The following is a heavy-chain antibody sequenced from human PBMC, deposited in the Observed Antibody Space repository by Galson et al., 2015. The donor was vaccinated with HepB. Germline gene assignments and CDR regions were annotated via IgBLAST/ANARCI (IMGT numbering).Heavy chain of an antibody. Sequence: SETLSLTCTVSGGSISGYYWIWIRQPPGKGLEWIGYIYYSGSTYYNPSLKSRVTISVDTSKNQFSLKLSSVTAADTAVYYCARISCSSTSCYPFENYWGQGTLVTVSS. CDR1: GGSISGYY. J-gene: IGHJ4*02. D-gene: IGHD2-2*01. V-gene: IGHV4-59*01. CDR3: ARISCSSTSCYPFENY. CDR2: IYYSGST.